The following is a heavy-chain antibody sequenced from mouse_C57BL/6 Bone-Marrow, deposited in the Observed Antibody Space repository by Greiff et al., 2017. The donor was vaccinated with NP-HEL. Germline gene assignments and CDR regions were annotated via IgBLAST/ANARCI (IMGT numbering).Heavy chain of an antibody. J-gene: IGHJ4*01. CDR2: INPSSGYT. CDR3: ARALRLLWLRRRAMDY. CDR1: GYTFTSYT. D-gene: IGHD2-2*01. Sequence: VQVVESGAELARPGASVKMSCKASGYTFTSYTMHWVKQRPGQGLEWIGYINPSSGYTKYNQKFKDKATLTEDKSSSTAYMQLSSLTSEDSAVYYCARALRLLWLRRRAMDYWGQGTSVTVSS. V-gene: IGHV1-4*01.